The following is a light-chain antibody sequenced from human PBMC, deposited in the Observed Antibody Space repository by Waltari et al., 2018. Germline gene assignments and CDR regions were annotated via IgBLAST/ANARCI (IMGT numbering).Light chain of an antibody. J-gene: IGKJ2*01. CDR2: GAS. Sequence: IVLTQSPGTLSLSPGERATLSCRASQSLTKKYLAWYQQKPGQAPRLLVYGASSRAAGIPDRFSGSWSGTDFTLTISRLEPEDFAVYYCQQYGSSIMYTFGQGTKLEIK. CDR1: QSLTKKY. V-gene: IGKV3-20*01. CDR3: QQYGSSIMYT.